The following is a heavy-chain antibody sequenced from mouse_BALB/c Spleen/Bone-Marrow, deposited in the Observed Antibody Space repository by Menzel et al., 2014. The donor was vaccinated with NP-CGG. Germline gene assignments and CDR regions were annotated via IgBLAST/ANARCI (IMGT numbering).Heavy chain of an antibody. CDR2: IHPSDSET. Sequence: VQLVESGAELVRPGASVKLSCKASGYSFTNYWMNWVKQRPGQGLEWIGMIHPSDSETRLNQKFKDKATLTVDKSSCTAYMQLSSPTSEDSAVYYCARFGYYEGFAYWGQGTLVTVSA. V-gene: IGHV1-74*01. D-gene: IGHD2-3*01. J-gene: IGHJ3*01. CDR3: ARFGYYEGFAY. CDR1: GYSFTNYW.